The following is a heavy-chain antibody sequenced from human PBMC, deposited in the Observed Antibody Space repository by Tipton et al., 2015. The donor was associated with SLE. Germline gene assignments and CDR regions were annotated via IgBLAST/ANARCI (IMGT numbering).Heavy chain of an antibody. CDR1: GFTFSSYG. CDR2: IWYDGSNK. Sequence: SLRLSCAASGFTFSSYGMHWVRQAPGKGLEWVAVIWYDGSNKYYADSVKGRFTISRDNSKNTLYLQMNSLRAEDTAVYYCARDRGYCSGGSCHDAFDIWGQGTMVTVSS. V-gene: IGHV3-33*01. J-gene: IGHJ3*02. CDR3: ARDRGYCSGGSCHDAFDI. D-gene: IGHD2-15*01.